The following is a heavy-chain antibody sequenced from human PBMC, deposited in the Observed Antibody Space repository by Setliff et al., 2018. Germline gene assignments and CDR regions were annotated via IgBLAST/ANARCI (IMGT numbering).Heavy chain of an antibody. CDR3: AREWQVGSGWVDTVDI. CDR1: GPMFSRYW. V-gene: IGHV3-74*01. D-gene: IGHD1-26*01. CDR2: INGDGSSA. J-gene: IGHJ3*02. Sequence: LRLSCVVSGPMFSRYWIHWVRQSPGKGLVWVARINGDGSSASYADSVEGRFTISRDNAKNTVYLQMNSLGVDDTAVYYCAREWQVGSGWVDTVDIWGQGTMVTVSS.